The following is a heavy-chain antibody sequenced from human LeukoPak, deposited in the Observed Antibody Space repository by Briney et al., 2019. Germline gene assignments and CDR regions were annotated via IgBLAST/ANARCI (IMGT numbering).Heavy chain of an antibody. Sequence: PGGSLRLSCAASGFTFSSYGMHWVRQAPGKGLEWVAVISYDGSNKYYADSVKGRFTISRDNSKNTLYMQMNSLRAEDTAVYYCAKDHYYDSSGYYYSPDYWGQGTLVTVSS. D-gene: IGHD3-22*01. J-gene: IGHJ4*02. V-gene: IGHV3-30*18. CDR3: AKDHYYDSSGYYYSPDY. CDR1: GFTFSSYG. CDR2: ISYDGSNK.